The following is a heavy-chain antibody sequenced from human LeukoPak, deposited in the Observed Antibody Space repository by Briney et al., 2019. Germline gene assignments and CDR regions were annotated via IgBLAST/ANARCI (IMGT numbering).Heavy chain of an antibody. D-gene: IGHD5-12*01. CDR3: ARCKDSGYLNWFDP. CDR2: IYYSGST. V-gene: IGHV4-39*07. Sequence: SETLSLTCTVSGGSISSSSYYWGWIRQPPGKGLEWIGSIYYSGSTYYNPSLKSRVTISVDTSKNQFSLKLSSVTAADTAVYYCARCKDSGYLNWFDPWGQGTLVTVSS. J-gene: IGHJ5*02. CDR1: GGSISSSSYY.